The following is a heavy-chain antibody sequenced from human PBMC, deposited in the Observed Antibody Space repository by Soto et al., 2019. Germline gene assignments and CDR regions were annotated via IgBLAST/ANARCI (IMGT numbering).Heavy chain of an antibody. Sequence: ASVKVSCKASGYTFTSYDINWVRQATGQGLEWMGWMNPNSGNTGYAQKFQGRVTMTRNTSISTAYMELSSLKASDTAMYYCARHIGYSSSSGNYYYGMDVWGQGTTVTVSS. CDR2: MNPNSGNT. CDR3: ARHIGYSSSSGNYYYGMDV. V-gene: IGHV1-8*01. J-gene: IGHJ6*02. D-gene: IGHD6-6*01. CDR1: GYTFTSYD.